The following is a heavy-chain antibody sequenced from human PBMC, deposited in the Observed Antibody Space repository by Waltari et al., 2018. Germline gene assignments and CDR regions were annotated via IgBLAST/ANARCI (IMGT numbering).Heavy chain of an antibody. CDR3: ATSNYGSGKFIFDS. CDR2: IIPVFGSA. D-gene: IGHD3-10*01. J-gene: IGHJ4*02. CDR1: GGSFSNNV. V-gene: IGHV1-69*12. Sequence: QVQLVQSGAEVRKPGSSVKVSCKASGGSFSNNVISWVRQAPGQGLEWMGGIIPVFGSANSAQKFQDRVTLTADEFTSTVYMELSSLKSEDTAIFFCATSNYGSGKFIFDSWGQGSLVTVSS.